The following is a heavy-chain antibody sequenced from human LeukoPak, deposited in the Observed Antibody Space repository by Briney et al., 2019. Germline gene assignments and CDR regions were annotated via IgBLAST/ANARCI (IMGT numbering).Heavy chain of an antibody. J-gene: IGHJ4*02. CDR2: IYTSGST. CDR1: GGSISSGSYY. V-gene: IGHV4-61*02. D-gene: IGHD5-24*01. CDR3: ARASDGYNLDY. Sequence: SETLSLTCTVSGGSISSGSYYWSWIRQPAGKGLEWIGRIYTSGSTNYNPSLKSRVTISVDTSKNQFSLELSSVTAADTAVYYCARASDGYNLDYWGQGTLVTVSS.